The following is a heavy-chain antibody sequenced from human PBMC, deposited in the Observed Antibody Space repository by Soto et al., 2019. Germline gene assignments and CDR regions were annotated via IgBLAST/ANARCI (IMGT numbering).Heavy chain of an antibody. CDR3: ATQKQPESGDYLRQNYYYYYGMDV. Sequence: QLQLQESGPGLVKPSETLSLTCTVSGGSISSSSYYWGWIRQPPGKGLEWIGRIYYSGSTYYNPSLKSRVTISVDTSKNQFSLKLSSLTAADTAVYYCATQKQPESGDYLRQNYYYYYGMDVWGQGTTVTVSS. D-gene: IGHD2-21*02. CDR2: IYYSGST. V-gene: IGHV4-39*01. J-gene: IGHJ6*02. CDR1: GGSISSSSYY.